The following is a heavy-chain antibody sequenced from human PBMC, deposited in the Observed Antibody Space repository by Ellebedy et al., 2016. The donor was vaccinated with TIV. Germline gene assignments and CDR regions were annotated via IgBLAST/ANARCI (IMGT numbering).Heavy chain of an antibody. V-gene: IGHV4-30-4*01. CDR1: GGSISSGDYY. CDR3: ASGNAAMVTGDDAFDI. J-gene: IGHJ3*02. D-gene: IGHD5-18*01. Sequence: MPSETLSLTCTVSGGSISSGDYYWSWIRQPPGKGLEWIGYIYYSGSTYYNPSLKSRVTISVDTSKNQFSLKLSSVTAADTAVYYCASGNAAMVTGDDAFDIWGQGTMVTVSS. CDR2: IYYSGST.